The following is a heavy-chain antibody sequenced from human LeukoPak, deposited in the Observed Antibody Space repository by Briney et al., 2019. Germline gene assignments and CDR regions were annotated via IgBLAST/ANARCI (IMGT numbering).Heavy chain of an antibody. Sequence: PGGSLRLSCAASGFNFSDYYMSWLRQAPGKGLEWVSYISSSGSAIYYADSVKGRFTVSRDNAKNSLYLQVNSLRAEDTAVYYCARRWGSNYFDQWGQGTLVSVSS. V-gene: IGHV3-11*01. CDR3: ARRWGSNYFDQ. J-gene: IGHJ4*02. CDR1: GFNFSDYY. CDR2: ISSSGSAI. D-gene: IGHD7-27*01.